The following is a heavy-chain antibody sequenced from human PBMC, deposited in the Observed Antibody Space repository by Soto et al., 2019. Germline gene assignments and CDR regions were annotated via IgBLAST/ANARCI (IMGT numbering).Heavy chain of an antibody. V-gene: IGHV3-15*01. J-gene: IGHJ3*02. CDR1: GFTFSNAW. CDR3: ARETAVDTAIRVDAFDI. D-gene: IGHD5-18*01. Sequence: EVQLVESGGGLVKPGGSLRLSCAASGFTFSNAWMSWVRQAPGKGLEWVGRIKSKTDGGTTDYAAPVKGRFTISRDNSKNTLYLQMNSLRAEDTAVYYCARETAVDTAIRVDAFDIWGQGTMVTVSS. CDR2: IKSKTDGGTT.